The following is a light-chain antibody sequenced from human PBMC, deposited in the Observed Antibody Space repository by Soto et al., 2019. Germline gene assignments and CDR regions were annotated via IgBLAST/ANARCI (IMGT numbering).Light chain of an antibody. CDR1: QDIAGY. CDR2: AAS. V-gene: IGKV1D-12*01. CDR3: QQAYSFPIT. J-gene: IGKJ5*01. Sequence: IQATRSPYYVSASLGDGVAMTCRASQDIAGYLAWYQHKPGRAPELLIHAASSLQSGVPSRFSGSGSGTDFTLTINSLQPEDFATYYCQQAYSFPITFGQGTRLEIK.